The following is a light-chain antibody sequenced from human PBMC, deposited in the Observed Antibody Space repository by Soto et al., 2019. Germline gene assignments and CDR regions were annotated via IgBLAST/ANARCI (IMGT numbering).Light chain of an antibody. J-gene: IGKJ5*01. V-gene: IGKV1-9*01. CDR2: AAS. CDR3: QQLKSYPIT. CDR1: QGISSY. Sequence: DIQFTQSPSLLSASVGERVTITCRASQGISSYLAWYQQKPRKAPKLLIYAASTLQSGVPSRFSGSESGTEFTLTISSLQPEDFATYYCQQLKSYPITFGQGTRLEIK.